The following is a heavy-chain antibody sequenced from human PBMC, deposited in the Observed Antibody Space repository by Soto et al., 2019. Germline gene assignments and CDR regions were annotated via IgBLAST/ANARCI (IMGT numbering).Heavy chain of an antibody. CDR1: GFTFSGYW. J-gene: IGHJ3*02. CDR2: IKQDGTEK. V-gene: IGHV3-7*01. CDR3: ARGDTPMITGMDSFDI. Sequence: GGSLRLSCAASGFTFSGYWMSWVRQAPGKGLEWVANIKQDGTEKNYVDSVKGRFTISRDNARNSLYLQMDSLRAEDTAVYFCARGDTPMITGMDSFDIWGQGTMVTVSS. D-gene: IGHD5-18*01.